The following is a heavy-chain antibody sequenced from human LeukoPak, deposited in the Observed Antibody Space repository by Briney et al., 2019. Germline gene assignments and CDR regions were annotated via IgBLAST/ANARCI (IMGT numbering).Heavy chain of an antibody. V-gene: IGHV3-21*01. D-gene: IGHD3-9*01. CDR3: ARVGDILAGSYYFDY. CDR2: ISSSSSYI. Sequence: PGGSLRLSCAASGFTFSSYSMNWVRQAPGKGLEWVSSISSSSSYIYYADSVKGRFTTSRDNAKNSLYLQMNSLRAEDTAAYYCARVGDILAGSYYFDYWGQGTLVTVSS. CDR1: GFTFSSYS. J-gene: IGHJ4*02.